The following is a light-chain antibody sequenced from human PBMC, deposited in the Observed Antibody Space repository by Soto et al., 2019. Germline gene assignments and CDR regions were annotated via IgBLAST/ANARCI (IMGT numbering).Light chain of an antibody. CDR2: EDS. Sequence: QSALTQPASVSGSPGQSITISCTGTSNDVGSYDLVSWFQQRPGKAPKLMIYEDSQRPSGVSNRFSGSKSGNTASLTISGLQADDEADYYCCSYAGSNALYVFGTGTQLTVL. CDR1: SNDVGSYDL. J-gene: IGLJ1*01. CDR3: CSYAGSNALYV. V-gene: IGLV2-23*01.